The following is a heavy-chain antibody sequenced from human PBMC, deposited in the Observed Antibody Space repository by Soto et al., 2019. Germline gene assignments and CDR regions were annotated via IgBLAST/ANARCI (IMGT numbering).Heavy chain of an antibody. CDR1: GGSINSGDSY. CDR3: ARDAPGVAPY. V-gene: IGHV4-31*03. Sequence: QVQLQESGPGLVRPSQTLSLICTVSGGSINSGDSYWNWIRQHPEKGLEWIGYINYRGSTFYNPSLKSRIIISVDTSKNQFSLKVSSVTAADTAVYYCARDAPGVAPYWGQGTLVTVSS. CDR2: INYRGST. D-gene: IGHD2-15*01. J-gene: IGHJ4*02.